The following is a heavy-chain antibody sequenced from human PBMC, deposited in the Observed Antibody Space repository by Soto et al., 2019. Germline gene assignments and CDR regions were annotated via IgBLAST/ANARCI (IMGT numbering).Heavy chain of an antibody. J-gene: IGHJ2*01. CDR1: GFSFSSYW. D-gene: IGHD2-15*01. V-gene: IGHV3-74*01. CDR2: IHSDGSST. CDR3: ARAIGLDFDF. Sequence: GGSLRLSCAASGFSFSSYWMHWVRQAPGKGLVWVSRIHSDGSSTTYADSVKGRFTISRDNAKNTLYLQMNSLRAEDTAVYYCARAIGLDFDFWGRGTLVTVSS.